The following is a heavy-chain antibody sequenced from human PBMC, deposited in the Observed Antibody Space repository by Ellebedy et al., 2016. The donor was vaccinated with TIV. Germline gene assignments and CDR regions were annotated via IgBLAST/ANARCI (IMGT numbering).Heavy chain of an antibody. CDR2: ITHSGST. D-gene: IGHD2-21*02. Sequence: MPSETLSLTCAVYGGYFRSYYWTCIRQSPGKGLEWIGEITHSGSTTYNPSLKSRVTMSVDTSKNQFSLKLTSVTAADTAVYYCASFLIVVVTATTFDYWGQGTLVTVSS. CDR1: GGYFRSYY. CDR3: ASFLIVVVTATTFDY. J-gene: IGHJ4*02. V-gene: IGHV4-34*01.